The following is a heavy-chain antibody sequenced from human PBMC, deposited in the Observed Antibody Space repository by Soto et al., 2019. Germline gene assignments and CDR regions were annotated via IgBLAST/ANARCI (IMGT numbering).Heavy chain of an antibody. CDR1: GVTFSNSG. J-gene: IGHJ4*02. CDR2: IWYDGKNK. Sequence: QVLLVESGGGVVQPGRSLRLSCVASGVTFSNSGMHRVRQAPGKGLEWVAVIWYDGKNKNYADSVKGRFTISRDNSKNTLYLQMNSLRAEDTAVYYCARDGSYYYGSGVFYWGQGTLVTVSS. V-gene: IGHV3-33*01. CDR3: ARDGSYYYGSGVFY. D-gene: IGHD3-10*01.